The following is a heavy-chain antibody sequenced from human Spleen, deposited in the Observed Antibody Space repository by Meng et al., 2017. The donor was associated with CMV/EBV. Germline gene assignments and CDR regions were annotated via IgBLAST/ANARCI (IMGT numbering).Heavy chain of an antibody. J-gene: IGHJ4*02. D-gene: IGHD6-19*01. CDR2: IGTAGDT. CDR3: AKDIGSSGWTRFDY. Sequence: GESLKISCAASGFTFSSYDMHWVRQATGKGLEWVSAIGTAGDTYYPGSVKGRFTISRENAKNSLYLQMNSLRGEDTAVYYCAKDIGSSGWTRFDYWGQGTLVTVSS. CDR1: GFTFSSYD. V-gene: IGHV3-13*01.